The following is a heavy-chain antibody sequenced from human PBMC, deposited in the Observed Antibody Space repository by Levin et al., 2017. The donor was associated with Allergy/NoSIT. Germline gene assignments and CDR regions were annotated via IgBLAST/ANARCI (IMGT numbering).Heavy chain of an antibody. Sequence: KVLEWISVISGSGDSTDYADSVKGRFTISRDNSKNTLYLQMNSLRAEDTAVYYCAKSMTMTNYFESWGQGTLVTVSS. CDR2: ISGSGDST. CDR3: AKSMTMTNYFES. J-gene: IGHJ4*02. D-gene: IGHD4/OR15-4a*01. V-gene: IGHV3-23*01.